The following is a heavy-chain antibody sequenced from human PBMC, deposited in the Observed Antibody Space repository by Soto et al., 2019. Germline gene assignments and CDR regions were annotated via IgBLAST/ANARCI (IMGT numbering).Heavy chain of an antibody. V-gene: IGHV4-4*02. CDR3: ARAGRGYCSGGSCYSGLHGMDV. D-gene: IGHD2-15*01. CDR1: GGSISSSNW. J-gene: IGHJ6*02. Sequence: SETLSLTCAFSGGSISSSNWLSWVRQPPGKGLEWIGEIYHSGSTNYNPSLKSRVTISVDKSKNQFSLKLSSVTAADTAVYYCARAGRGYCSGGSCYSGLHGMDVWGQGTKVTVSS. CDR2: IYHSGST.